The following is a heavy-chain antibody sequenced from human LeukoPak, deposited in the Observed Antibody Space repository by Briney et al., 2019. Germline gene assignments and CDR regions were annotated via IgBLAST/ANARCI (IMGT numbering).Heavy chain of an antibody. V-gene: IGHV3-21*04. CDR1: GFTFSSYN. J-gene: IGHJ6*03. CDR3: ARDRPQLERRYYYYMDV. D-gene: IGHD1-1*01. Sequence: PGGSLRLSCAASGFTFSSYNMNWVRQAPGKGLEWVSSISSSSTYIYYADSMKGRFTISRDNAKNSLYLQMNSLRAEDTAVYYCARDRPQLERRYYYYMDVWGKGTTVTISS. CDR2: ISSSSTYI.